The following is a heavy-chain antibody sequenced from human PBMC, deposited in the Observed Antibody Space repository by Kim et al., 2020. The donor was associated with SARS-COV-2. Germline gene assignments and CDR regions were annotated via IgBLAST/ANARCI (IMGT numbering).Heavy chain of an antibody. D-gene: IGHD3-22*01. CDR2: IYTSGST. CDR1: GGSISSYY. J-gene: IGHJ3*02. CDR3: ARGNYDSSEGRDAFDI. V-gene: IGHV4-4*07. Sequence: SETLSLTCTVSGGSISSYYWSWIRQPAGKGLEWIGRIYTSGSTNYNPSLKSRVTMSVDTSKNQFSLKLSSVTAADTAVYYCARGNYDSSEGRDAFDIWGQGTMVTVSS.